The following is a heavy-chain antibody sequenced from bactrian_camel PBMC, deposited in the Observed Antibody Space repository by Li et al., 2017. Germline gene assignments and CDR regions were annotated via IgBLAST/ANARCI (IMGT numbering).Heavy chain of an antibody. V-gene: IGHV3-2*01. Sequence: HVQLVESGGALVQPGWSLRLSCAASGFSFSSYYMNWVRQAPGKGLEWVSSIYSDISNTYYADSVKGRFTISRDIAKNTLYLQMNGLKPVDTAMYYCAASGGQLGRWCYEFPVNWVSWLYNWGQGTQVTVS. CDR3: AASGGQLGRWCYEFPVNWVSWLYN. CDR1: GFSFSSYY. D-gene: IGHD3*01. CDR2: IYSDISNT. J-gene: IGHJ4*01.